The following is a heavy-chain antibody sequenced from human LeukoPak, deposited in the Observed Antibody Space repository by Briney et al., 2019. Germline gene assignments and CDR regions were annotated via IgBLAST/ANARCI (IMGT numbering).Heavy chain of an antibody. CDR1: GFTFSSFG. Sequence: GGSLRLSCAASGFTFSSFGMHWVRQAPGKGLEWVAVTSYDGSNKYYADSVKGRFTISRDNSKNTLYLQMNSLRAEDTAVYYCANLRVGAKRGVDYWGQGTLVTVSS. V-gene: IGHV3-30*18. CDR3: ANLRVGAKRGVDY. J-gene: IGHJ4*02. CDR2: TSYDGSNK. D-gene: IGHD1-26*01.